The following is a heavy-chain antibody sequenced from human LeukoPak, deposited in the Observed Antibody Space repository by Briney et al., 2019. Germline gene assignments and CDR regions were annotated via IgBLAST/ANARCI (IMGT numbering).Heavy chain of an antibody. Sequence: GGSLRLSCAATGFIFSTYSMNWVRQAPGKGLEWVSNIGASSTPKYYADSVKGRFSISRDNAKSSLYLQMNSLRVEDTAVYYCALLAVASDFDYWGQGALVTVSS. V-gene: IGHV3-48*04. D-gene: IGHD6-19*01. CDR2: IGASSTPK. CDR3: ALLAVASDFDY. J-gene: IGHJ4*02. CDR1: GFIFSTYS.